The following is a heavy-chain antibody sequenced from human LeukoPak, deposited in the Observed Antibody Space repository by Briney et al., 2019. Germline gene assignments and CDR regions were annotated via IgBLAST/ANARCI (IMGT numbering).Heavy chain of an antibody. Sequence: ASVKVSCKASGYSFTSYYIEWVRQAPGQGLEWMGIINPGSGDTSYAQKFQGRVTMTRDMSASTGSMELSSLRSEDTAVYYCARGIATYGMDVWGQGTTVTVSS. CDR3: ARGIATYGMDV. J-gene: IGHJ6*02. CDR2: INPGSGDT. CDR1: GYSFTSYY. D-gene: IGHD6-13*01. V-gene: IGHV1-46*01.